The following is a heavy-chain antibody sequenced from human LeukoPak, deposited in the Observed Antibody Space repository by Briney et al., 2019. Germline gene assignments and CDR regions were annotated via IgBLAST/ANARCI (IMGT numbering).Heavy chain of an antibody. J-gene: IGHJ4*02. CDR3: AKASRPVLRYFDWLFY. Sequence: GGSLRLSCAASGFTFSSYAMSWVRQAPGKGLEWVSAISGSGGSTYYADSVKGRFTISRDNSQNTLYLQMNSPRAEDTAVYYCAKASRPVLRYFDWLFYWGQGTLVTVSS. CDR2: ISGSGGST. V-gene: IGHV3-23*01. D-gene: IGHD3-9*01. CDR1: GFTFSSYA.